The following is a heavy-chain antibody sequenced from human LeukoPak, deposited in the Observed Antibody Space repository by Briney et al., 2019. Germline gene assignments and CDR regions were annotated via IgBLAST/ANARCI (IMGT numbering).Heavy chain of an antibody. J-gene: IGHJ6*03. Sequence: SETPSLTSSVSGDSISMHNWSWIPQPPGKGLEWRGYIDHTGSTNYNTSPNSRATISTDTSKSHFSLALSSVTAADTAVYFCARGRVSSSSWSSTYYYYIYMYVCGKGATVTVSS. CDR1: GDSISMHN. CDR2: IDHTGST. D-gene: IGHD6-13*01. V-gene: IGHV4-59*11. CDR3: ARGRVSSSSWSSTYYYYIYMYV.